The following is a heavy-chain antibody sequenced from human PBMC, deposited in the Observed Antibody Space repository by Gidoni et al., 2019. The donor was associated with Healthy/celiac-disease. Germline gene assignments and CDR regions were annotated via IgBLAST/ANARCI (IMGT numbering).Heavy chain of an antibody. V-gene: IGHV3-30*18. D-gene: IGHD3-3*01. CDR1: GFTFSSYG. Sequence: QVQLVESGGGVVQPGRSLRLSCAASGFTFSSYGMHWVRQAPGKGLEWVAVISYDGSNKYYADSVKGRFTISRDNSKNTLYLQMNSLRAEDTAVYYCAKDRRGYDFWSGYYKWDYYYYGMDVWGQGTTVTVSS. J-gene: IGHJ6*02. CDR3: AKDRRGYDFWSGYYKWDYYYYGMDV. CDR2: ISYDGSNK.